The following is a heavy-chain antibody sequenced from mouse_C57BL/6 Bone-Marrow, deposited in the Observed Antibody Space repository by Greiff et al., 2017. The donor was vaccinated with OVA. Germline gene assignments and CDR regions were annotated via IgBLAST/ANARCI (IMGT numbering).Heavy chain of an antibody. CDR1: GYTFTSYW. D-gene: IGHD2-3*01. Sequence: QVQLQQPGPELVKPGASVKLSCKASGYTFTSYWMHWVKQRPGQGLEWIGQIDPNSGGTKYNEKFKGKATLTVDKPSSTAYMKLSSLTSEVSAVYYCGDGYCGAYWGQGTLVTVSA. J-gene: IGHJ3*01. CDR2: IDPNSGGT. CDR3: GDGYCGAY. V-gene: IGHV1-72*01.